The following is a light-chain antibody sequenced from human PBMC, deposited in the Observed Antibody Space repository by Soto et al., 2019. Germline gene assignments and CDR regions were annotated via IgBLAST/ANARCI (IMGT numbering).Light chain of an antibody. J-gene: IGKJ4*01. CDR3: QQYNSYSLT. Sequence: DIQMTQSPSTLSASVGDRVTITCRASRGISNWLAWYQQKPGKAPKLLIYDASSLESGLPSRFSGSGSGTEFALTISSLQPDDFATYYCQQYNSYSLTFGGGTKVDTK. CDR1: RGISNW. V-gene: IGKV1-5*01. CDR2: DAS.